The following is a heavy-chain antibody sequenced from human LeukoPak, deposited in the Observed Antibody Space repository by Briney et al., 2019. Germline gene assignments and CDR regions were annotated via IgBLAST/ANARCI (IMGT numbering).Heavy chain of an antibody. V-gene: IGHV4-4*02. CDR2: IYHSGNT. CDR1: GGSISSRNW. Sequence: KPSETLSLTCVVSGGSISSRNWWSWVRQPPGKGLEWIGEIYHSGNTNYNPSLKSRVSISVDKAKNQFSLKMSSVTAADTAVYYCARQYCSGGNCYHFDYWGQGTLVTVSS. D-gene: IGHD2-15*01. CDR3: ARQYCSGGNCYHFDY. J-gene: IGHJ4*02.